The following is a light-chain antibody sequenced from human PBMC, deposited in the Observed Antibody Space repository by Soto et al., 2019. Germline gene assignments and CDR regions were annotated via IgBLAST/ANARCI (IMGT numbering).Light chain of an antibody. J-gene: IGKJ4*01. CDR1: QSISSNY. CDR3: QQYGSSPLT. Sequence: EVVLTQSPGTLSLSLGDTGTLSCRASQSISSNYVAWYQQKPGQAPRLLIYGASSRATGIPDRFTGSGSGTDFTLTISGLQPEDVAVYSCQQYGSSPLTFGGGTTVESK. V-gene: IGKV3-20*01. CDR2: GAS.